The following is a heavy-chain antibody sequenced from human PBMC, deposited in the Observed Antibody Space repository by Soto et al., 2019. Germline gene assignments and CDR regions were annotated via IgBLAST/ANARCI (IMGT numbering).Heavy chain of an antibody. CDR2: IFTGDSDT. J-gene: IGHJ4*02. D-gene: IGHD3-22*01. CDR3: ARIYYDSAWH. Sequence: PGESLKISCKDFGDSFTTYWLGWVRQMPGKGLEWMGTIFTGDSDTRYSPSFQGQVTMSADKSISTAYLQWSSLKASDSAIYYCARIYYDSAWHWGQGTQVTVSS. CDR1: GDSFTTYW. V-gene: IGHV5-51*01.